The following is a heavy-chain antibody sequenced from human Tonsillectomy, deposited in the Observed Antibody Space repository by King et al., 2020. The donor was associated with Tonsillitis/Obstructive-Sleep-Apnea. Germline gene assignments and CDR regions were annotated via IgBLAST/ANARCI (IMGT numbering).Heavy chain of an antibody. J-gene: IGHJ4*02. Sequence: VQLQESGPGLVKPSETLSLTCTVSGGSISSYYWSWIRQPPGKGLEWIGYIYYSGSTNYNPSLKSRVTMSVDTSKNQFSLKLSSVTAADTAVYCCAILSAGNFDYWRQGTLVTVSS. CDR2: IYYSGST. CDR1: GGSISSYY. D-gene: IGHD3-3*01. V-gene: IGHV4-59*08. CDR3: AILSAGNFDY.